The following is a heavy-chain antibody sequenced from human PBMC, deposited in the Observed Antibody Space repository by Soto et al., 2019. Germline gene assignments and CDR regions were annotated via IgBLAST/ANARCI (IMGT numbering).Heavy chain of an antibody. J-gene: IGHJ6*02. CDR2: IIPLFGTT. Sequence: QVQVVQSGVEVRRPGSSVKVSCKASGDTFKNCVISWVRQAPGQGLEWMGGIIPLFGTTDFAQRFQGRLTITTYEATTTASMDLSRLRSEGTATYFCAAELGVGKLCVVWGQGTRVIGSS. D-gene: IGHD7-27*01. CDR1: GDTFKNCV. CDR3: AAELGVGKLCVV. V-gene: IGHV1-69*01.